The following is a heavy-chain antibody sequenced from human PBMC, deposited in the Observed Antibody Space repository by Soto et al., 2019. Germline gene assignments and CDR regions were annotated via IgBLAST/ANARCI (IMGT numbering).Heavy chain of an antibody. D-gene: IGHD2-8*01. CDR3: VRVGHDGCYFDY. V-gene: IGHV3-11*06. CDR2: IRSSDRFT. Sequence: QVQLVESGGAWAKPGGSLRLSCAVSGFTFSDYFMTWIRQAPGKGLEWVSYIRSSDRFTNHADSVKGRFTISRDNANNSLSLEMNDLRAEDTAVYFCVRVGHDGCYFDYWGQGTLVTVSS. J-gene: IGHJ4*02. CDR1: GFTFSDYF.